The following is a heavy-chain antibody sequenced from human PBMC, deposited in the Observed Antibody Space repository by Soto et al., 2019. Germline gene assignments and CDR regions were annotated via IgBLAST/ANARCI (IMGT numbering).Heavy chain of an antibody. CDR2: ISGSGGST. J-gene: IGHJ4*02. Sequence: GGSLRLSCAASGFTFSSYAMSWVRQAPGKGLEWVSGISGSGGSTYYAASVKGRFTISRDNSKNTLSLQMNSLRPEDTAVYYCLTWTSGTPDYWGQGTLFTVSS. CDR3: LTWTSGTPDY. D-gene: IGHD1-1*01. V-gene: IGHV3-23*01. CDR1: GFTFSSYA.